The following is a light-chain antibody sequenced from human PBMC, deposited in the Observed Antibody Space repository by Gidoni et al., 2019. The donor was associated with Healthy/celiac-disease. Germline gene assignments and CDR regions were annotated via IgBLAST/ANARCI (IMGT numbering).Light chain of an antibody. J-gene: IGKJ2*01. CDR1: QSSSSY. CDR3: QQSYSTPMYT. CDR2: AAS. V-gene: IGKV1-39*01. Sequence: DIQMTQSPSSLSASGGDRVTITCRASQSSSSYLNWYQQKPGKAPKLLIYAASRLQSGVPSRFSGSGSGTDFTLTISSLQPEDFATYYCQQSYSTPMYTFGQGTKLEIK.